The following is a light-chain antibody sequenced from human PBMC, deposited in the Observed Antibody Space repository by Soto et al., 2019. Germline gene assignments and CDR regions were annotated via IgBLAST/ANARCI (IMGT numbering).Light chain of an antibody. J-gene: IGLJ2*01. CDR1: TSDVGGYNY. Sequence: QSVLTQPASVSGSPGQSITISCTGSTSDVGGYNYVSWYQQHPGKAPKLMIYDVSYRPSGVPDRFSGSKSGNTASLTISGLQAEDEADYYCSSYTSSDSLVFGGGTKLTVL. CDR2: DVS. V-gene: IGLV2-14*03. CDR3: SSYTSSDSLV.